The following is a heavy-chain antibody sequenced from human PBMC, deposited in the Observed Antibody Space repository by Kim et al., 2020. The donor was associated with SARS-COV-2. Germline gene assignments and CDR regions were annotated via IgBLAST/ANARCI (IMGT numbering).Heavy chain of an antibody. V-gene: IGHV6-1*01. CDR3: ARDTPGQKAYDI. Sequence: DYAGSVNSRITITADTSKNQFSLQLNSVSPEDTAVYYCARDTPGQKAYDIWGQGTMVTVSS. J-gene: IGHJ3*02.